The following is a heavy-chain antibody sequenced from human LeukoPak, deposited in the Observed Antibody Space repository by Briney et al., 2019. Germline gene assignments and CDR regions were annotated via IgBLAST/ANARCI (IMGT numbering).Heavy chain of an antibody. D-gene: IGHD1-26*01. CDR3: ARSQTGGTFDY. V-gene: IGHV6-1*01. J-gene: IGHJ4*02. Sequence: SETLSLTCTVSGGSISSYYWSWIRQSPSRGLEWLGRTYYRSKWSSGYAESVKSRITINPDTSKNQFSLQLKSVTPEDTAVYYCARSQTGGTFDYWGQGALVTVSS. CDR2: TYYRSKWSS. CDR1: GGSISSYY.